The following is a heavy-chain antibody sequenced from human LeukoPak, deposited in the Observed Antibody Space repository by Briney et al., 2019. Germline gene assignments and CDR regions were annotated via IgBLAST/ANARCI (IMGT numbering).Heavy chain of an antibody. Sequence: PGGSLRLSCAASGITFSSYGMSWVRQAPGKGLEWVSSISSTGGTTYYADSVKGRFTISRDNSKNTLYLQMNSLRAEDTAVYYCAKWGGSGSRDWFDPWGQGTLVTVSS. CDR1: GITFSSYG. CDR3: AKWGGSGSRDWFDP. J-gene: IGHJ5*02. CDR2: ISSTGGTT. V-gene: IGHV3-23*01. D-gene: IGHD3-10*01.